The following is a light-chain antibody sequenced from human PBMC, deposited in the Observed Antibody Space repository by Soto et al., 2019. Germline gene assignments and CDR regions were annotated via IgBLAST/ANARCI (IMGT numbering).Light chain of an antibody. CDR3: ASWDDSLNGYV. V-gene: IGLV1-44*01. CDR1: SSNIGSDT. J-gene: IGLJ1*01. Sequence: QSVLTQPPSASGTPGQRVTISCSGGSSNIGSDTVNWYQHLPGTAPKLLIYTNNQRPSGVPDRFSGSKSGTSASLTISGLQSEDEAEYYCASWDDSLNGYVFGTGIKLTVL. CDR2: TNN.